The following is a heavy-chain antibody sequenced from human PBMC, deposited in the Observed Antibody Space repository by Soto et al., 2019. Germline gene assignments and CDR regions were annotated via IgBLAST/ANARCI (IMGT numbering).Heavy chain of an antibody. Sequence: GGSLRLSCAASGFTFSSYAMSWVRQAPGKGLEWVSAISGSGGSTYYADSVKGRFTISRDNSKNTLYLQMNSLRAEDTAVYYCAKDQEDYGDYVVGPFDYWGQGTLVTVSS. V-gene: IGHV3-23*01. CDR1: GFTFSSYA. CDR3: AKDQEDYGDYVVGPFDY. J-gene: IGHJ4*02. D-gene: IGHD4-17*01. CDR2: ISGSGGST.